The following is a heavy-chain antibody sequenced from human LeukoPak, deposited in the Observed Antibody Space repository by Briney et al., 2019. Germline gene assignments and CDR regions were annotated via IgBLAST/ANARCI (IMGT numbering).Heavy chain of an antibody. V-gene: IGHV3-7*03. Sequence: PGGSLRLSCAASRLTFNRYWMSWVRQAPGKGLEWVANIKEDGSEKNYVDSMKGRITISRDNAKNSLYLQMNSLRVEDMAVYYCARGVIGYRDAFDIWGQGAMVTVSS. CDR2: IKEDGSEK. CDR1: RLTFNRYW. J-gene: IGHJ3*02. D-gene: IGHD5-12*01. CDR3: ARGVIGYRDAFDI.